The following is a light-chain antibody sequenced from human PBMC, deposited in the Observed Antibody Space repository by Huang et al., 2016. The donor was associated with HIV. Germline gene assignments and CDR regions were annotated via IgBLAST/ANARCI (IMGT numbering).Light chain of an antibody. CDR2: AAS. CDR1: QIVSSH. CDR3: QQYNDFRST. Sequence: ETVMTQSPVTLSVSPGDRASLSCRSSQIVSSHLAWYQQKPGQAPRLLISAASTRATGVPAMFSGSGAGTEFTLTISTLQSEDSAVYYCQQYNDFRSTFGPGTRVEIK. V-gene: IGKV3-15*01. J-gene: IGKJ3*01.